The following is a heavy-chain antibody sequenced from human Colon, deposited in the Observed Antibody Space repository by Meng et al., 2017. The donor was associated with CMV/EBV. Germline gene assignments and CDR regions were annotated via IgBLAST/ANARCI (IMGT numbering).Heavy chain of an antibody. CDR1: GFNLNTYS. CDR3: ARGGSRSYFFDN. D-gene: IGHD3-10*01. J-gene: IGHJ4*02. Sequence: GGSLRLSCAASGFNLNTYSMNWLRQAPGRGLEWVAYISISSSYIYYADSVKGRFTISRDNAKNSSSLHMNSLRAEDTAIYYCARGGSRSYFFDNWGQGTLVTVSS. V-gene: IGHV3-21*01. CDR2: ISISSSYI.